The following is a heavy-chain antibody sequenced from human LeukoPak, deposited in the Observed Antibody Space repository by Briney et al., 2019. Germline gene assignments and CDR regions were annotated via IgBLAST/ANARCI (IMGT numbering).Heavy chain of an antibody. CDR1: GFTFSSYA. D-gene: IGHD1-26*01. J-gene: IGHJ4*02. V-gene: IGHV3-48*01. CDR2: ISSTGNPR. Sequence: GGSQRLSCAASGFTFSSYAMYWVRQAPGKGLEWVSYISSTGNPRHYAESVEGRFTISRDNAKNSLYLQMNSLRAEDTAVYYCAKMYGGTYIGNWGQGTLVTVSA. CDR3: AKMYGGTYIGN.